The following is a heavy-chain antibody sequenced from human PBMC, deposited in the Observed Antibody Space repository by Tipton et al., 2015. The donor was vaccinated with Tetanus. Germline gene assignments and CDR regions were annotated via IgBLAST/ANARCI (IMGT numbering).Heavy chain of an antibody. CDR2: IYYSGST. Sequence: TLSLTCTVSGSSITSTTHYWGWIRQAPGKGLEWIGIIYYSGSTYYNASPRSRVTISVDTSKNQFSLQLRPVTAADTAVYYCARQDTLNYYYVGYFHDWGQGTLVTVSS. V-gene: IGHV4-39*01. CDR1: GSSITSTTHY. CDR3: ARQDTLNYYYVGYFHD. J-gene: IGHJ1*01. D-gene: IGHD3-22*01.